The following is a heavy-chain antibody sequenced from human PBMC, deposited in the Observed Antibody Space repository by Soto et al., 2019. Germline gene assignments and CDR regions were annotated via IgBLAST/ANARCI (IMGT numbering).Heavy chain of an antibody. D-gene: IGHD3-10*01. CDR3: ARDLNGDGQNYHYYYMDV. CDR1: GFTFSSYS. CDR2: ISSSSSYI. J-gene: IGHJ6*03. Sequence: GVSLRLSCAASGFTFSSYSMNWVRQAPGKGLEWVSSISSSSSYIYYADSVKGRFTISRDNAKNSLYLQMNSLRAEDTAVYYCARDLNGDGQNYHYYYMDVWGKGTTVTVSS. V-gene: IGHV3-21*01.